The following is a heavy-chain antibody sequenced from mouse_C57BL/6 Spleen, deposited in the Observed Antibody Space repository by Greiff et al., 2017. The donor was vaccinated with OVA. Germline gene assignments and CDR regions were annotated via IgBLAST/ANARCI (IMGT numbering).Heavy chain of an antibody. Sequence: QVQLQQPGAELVMPGASVKLSCKASGYTFTSYWMHWVKQRPGQGLEWIGEIDPSDSYTNYNQKFKGKSTLTVDKSSSTAYMQLSSLTSEDSAVYYCARKSKRGYFDVWGTGTTVTVSS. CDR2: IDPSDSYT. CDR1: GYTFTSYW. J-gene: IGHJ1*03. CDR3: ARKSKRGYFDV. V-gene: IGHV1-69*01. D-gene: IGHD1-3*01.